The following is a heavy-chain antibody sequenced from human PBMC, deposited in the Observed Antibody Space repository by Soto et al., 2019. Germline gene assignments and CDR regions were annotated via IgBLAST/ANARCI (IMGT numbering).Heavy chain of an antibody. CDR3: ARGYYDFWSGYYTGSANYGMDV. CDR1: GGSFSGYY. Sequence: SETLSLTCAVYGGSFSGYYWSWIRQPPGKGLEWIGEINHSGSTNYNPSLKSRVTISVDTSKNQFSLKLSSVTAADTAVYYCARGYYDFWSGYYTGSANYGMDVWGQGTTVTVSS. J-gene: IGHJ6*02. V-gene: IGHV4-34*01. CDR2: INHSGST. D-gene: IGHD3-3*01.